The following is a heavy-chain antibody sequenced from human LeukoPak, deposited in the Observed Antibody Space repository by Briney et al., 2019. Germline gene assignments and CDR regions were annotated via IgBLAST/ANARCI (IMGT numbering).Heavy chain of an antibody. CDR2: IYYSGST. Sequence: SETLSLTCTVSGGSISSYYWSWIRQPPGKGLGWIGYIYYSGSTNYNPSLKSRVTISVDTSKNQFSLKLSSVTAADTAVYYCARTLHSGSYYDNYYYMDVWGKGTTVTVSS. J-gene: IGHJ6*03. CDR1: GGSISSYY. D-gene: IGHD3-10*01. V-gene: IGHV4-59*01. CDR3: ARTLHSGSYYDNYYYMDV.